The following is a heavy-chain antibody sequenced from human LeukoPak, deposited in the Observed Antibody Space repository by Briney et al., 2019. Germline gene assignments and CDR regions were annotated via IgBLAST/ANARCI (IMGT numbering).Heavy chain of an antibody. J-gene: IGHJ4*02. CDR2: ISWNSGSI. V-gene: IGHV3-9*01. Sequence: GGSLRLSCAASGFTFDDYAMHWVRQAPGKGLEWVSGISWNSGSIGYADSVKGRFTISRDNAKNSLYLQMNSLRAEDTAVYFCARGGIYDYVWGSYRPLDYWGQGTLVTVSS. CDR1: GFTFDDYA. CDR3: ARGGIYDYVWGSYRPLDY. D-gene: IGHD3-16*02.